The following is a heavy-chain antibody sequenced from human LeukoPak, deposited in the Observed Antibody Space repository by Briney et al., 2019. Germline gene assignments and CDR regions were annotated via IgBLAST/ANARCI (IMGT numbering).Heavy chain of an antibody. J-gene: IGHJ4*02. CDR2: IYRGGST. CDR3: ARGHSAVDY. CDR1: GFTVSSNY. D-gene: IGHD2-15*01. V-gene: IGHV3-66*02. Sequence: GGSLRLSYAASGFTVSSNYMSWVRQAPGKGLEWVSVIYRGGSTYYADSVKGRFTISRDNSKNTLYLQMNRLRTEDTAVYYCARGHSAVDYWGQGTLVTVSS.